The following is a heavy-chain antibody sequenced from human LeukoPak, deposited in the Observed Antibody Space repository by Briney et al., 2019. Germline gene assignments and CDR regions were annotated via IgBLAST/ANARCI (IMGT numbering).Heavy chain of an antibody. CDR3: ARDGGIAVPAPYYFDY. CDR1: GFTFSSYS. V-gene: IGHV3-21*01. D-gene: IGHD6-19*01. CDR2: ISSSSSYI. Sequence: GGSLRLSCAASGFTFSSYSMNWVRQAPGKGLEWVSSISSSSSYIYYADSVKGRFTISRDNAKNSLYLQMNSLRAEDTAVYYCARDGGIAVPAPYYFDYWGQGTLVTVSS. J-gene: IGHJ4*02.